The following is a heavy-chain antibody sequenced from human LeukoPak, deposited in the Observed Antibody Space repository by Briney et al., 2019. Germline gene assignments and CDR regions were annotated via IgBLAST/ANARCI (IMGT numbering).Heavy chain of an antibody. Sequence: SETLSLTCNVSGGSISSNTYFWGWIRRPPGKGLEWIGSIRYSGSTYYNPSLKSRVTISVDTSKNQFSLNRSSLTAADTAVYYCATSDTVSTYNWFDPWGQGTLVTVS. CDR3: ATSDTVSTYNWFDP. CDR2: IRYSGST. CDR1: GGSISSNTYF. D-gene: IGHD5/OR15-5a*01. J-gene: IGHJ5*02. V-gene: IGHV4-39*01.